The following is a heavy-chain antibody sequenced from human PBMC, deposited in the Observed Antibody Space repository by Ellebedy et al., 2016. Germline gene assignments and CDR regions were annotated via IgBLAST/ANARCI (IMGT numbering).Heavy chain of an antibody. CDR3: ARSMIVVVVADY. CDR1: GYTFTSYA. CDR2: INAGNGNT. Sequence: ASVKVSCKASGYTFTSYAMHWVRQAPGQRLEWMGWINAGNGNTKYSQKFQGRVTITRDTSASTAYMELSSLRSEDTAVYYCARSMIVVVVADYWGQGTLVTVSS. D-gene: IGHD3-22*01. J-gene: IGHJ4*02. V-gene: IGHV1-3*01.